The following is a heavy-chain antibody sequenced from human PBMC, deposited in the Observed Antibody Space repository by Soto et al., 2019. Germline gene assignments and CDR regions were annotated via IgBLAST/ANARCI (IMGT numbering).Heavy chain of an antibody. Sequence: PGGSLRLSCVASGFTFSNYAMHWVRQAPGKGLEWVAIVSYDGDNEYYADSVRGRFFISRDNSRNTLYLQTSSLRHEDTAVYYCAKDGGPVYCNSPGCSREQLDYSGRGTPVPVSS. D-gene: IGHD2-2*01. CDR2: VSYDGDNE. CDR1: GFTFSNYA. CDR3: AKDGGPVYCNSPGCSREQLDY. V-gene: IGHV3-30*18. J-gene: IGHJ4*02.